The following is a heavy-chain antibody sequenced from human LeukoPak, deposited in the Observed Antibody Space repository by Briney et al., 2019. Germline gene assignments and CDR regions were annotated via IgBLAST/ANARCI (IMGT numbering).Heavy chain of an antibody. Sequence: PWETLSLTCTVSGGSISTNGYYWGWIRQPPGKGRDGIGSIYHSGSSYYNPSLKSRVTISVDKSKNQLSLKLSSVSAADTAVYYCARHVGNSYGYCDYWGPGTLVTVSS. CDR2: IYHSGSS. V-gene: IGHV4-39*01. J-gene: IGHJ4*02. CDR3: ARHVGNSYGYCDY. CDR1: GGSISTNGYY. D-gene: IGHD5-18*01.